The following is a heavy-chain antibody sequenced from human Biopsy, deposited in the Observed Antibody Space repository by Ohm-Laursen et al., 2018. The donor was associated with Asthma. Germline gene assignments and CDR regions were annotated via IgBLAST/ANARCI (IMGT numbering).Heavy chain of an antibody. Sequence: SVKVSCKVSGYTFTSYAMHWVRQAPGQRLEWMGWINAGNGNTKYSQKFQGRVTITRDTSASTAYMELSSLRSEDTAVYYCARDLRYSSGWYPDAFDIWGQGTMVTVSS. D-gene: IGHD6-19*01. CDR1: GYTFTSYA. V-gene: IGHV1-3*01. CDR2: INAGNGNT. J-gene: IGHJ3*02. CDR3: ARDLRYSSGWYPDAFDI.